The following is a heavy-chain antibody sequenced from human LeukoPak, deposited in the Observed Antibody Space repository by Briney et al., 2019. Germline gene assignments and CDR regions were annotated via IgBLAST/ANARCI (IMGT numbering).Heavy chain of an antibody. D-gene: IGHD3-10*01. Sequence: ASVKVSCKASRYTFTRYAMNWVRQAPGHGLEWMGWFNTNTVNPTYAQGFTGRFVFSLDTSASTAYLQISSLKAEDTAVYYCARVLMVRGVITYNWFDPWGQGTLVTVSS. J-gene: IGHJ5*02. V-gene: IGHV7-4-1*02. CDR3: ARVLMVRGVITYNWFDP. CDR1: RYTFTRYA. CDR2: FNTNTVNP.